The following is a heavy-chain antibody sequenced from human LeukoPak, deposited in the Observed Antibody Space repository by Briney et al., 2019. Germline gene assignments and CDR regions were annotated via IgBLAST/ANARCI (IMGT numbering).Heavy chain of an antibody. CDR3: ARDLLATPITISQWGCDY. J-gene: IGHJ4*02. D-gene: IGHD6-19*01. CDR1: GFTFSSYA. Sequence: PGGSLRLSCAASGFTFSSYAMSWVRQAPGKGLEWVSAISGSGGSTYYADSVKGRFTISRDNSKNTLYLQMNSLRAEDTAVYYCARDLLATPITISQWGCDYWGQGTLVTVSS. CDR2: ISGSGGST. V-gene: IGHV3-23*01.